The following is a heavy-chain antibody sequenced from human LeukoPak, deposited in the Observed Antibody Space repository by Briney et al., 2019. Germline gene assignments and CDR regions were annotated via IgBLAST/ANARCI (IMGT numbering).Heavy chain of an antibody. CDR2: ISYDGSNK. J-gene: IGHJ4*02. CDR3: ARRFDC. CDR1: GFTFSSYA. V-gene: IGHV3-30-3*01. Sequence: PGGSLRLSCAASGFTFSSYAMHWVRQAPGKGLEWVAVISYDGSNKYYADSVKGRFTISRDNSKNTLYLQMNSLRAEDTAVYYCARRFDCWGQGTLVIVSS.